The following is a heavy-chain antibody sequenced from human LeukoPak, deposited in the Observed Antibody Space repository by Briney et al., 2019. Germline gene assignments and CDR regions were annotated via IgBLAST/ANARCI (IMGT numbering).Heavy chain of an antibody. CDR3: ATPFLTGYSPY. CDR2: IYYSGST. Sequence: SETLSLTCTVSGGSISSSSYSWGWIRQPPGKGLEWIGSIYYSGSTYYNPSLKSRVTISVDTSKNQFSLKLSSVTAADTAVYYCATPFLTGYSPYWGQGTLVTVSS. J-gene: IGHJ4*02. V-gene: IGHV4-39*01. D-gene: IGHD3-9*01. CDR1: GGSISSSSYS.